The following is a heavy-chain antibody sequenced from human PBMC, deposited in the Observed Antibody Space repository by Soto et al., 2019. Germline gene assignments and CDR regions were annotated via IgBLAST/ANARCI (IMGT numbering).Heavy chain of an antibody. CDR3: ARSLWFGELH. CDR2: IYWDNDK. J-gene: IGHJ4*02. Sequence: QITLKASGPTLVKPTQTLTLTCSFSGFSLSTTGVGVGWIRQSPGKALEWLAIIYWDNDKRYSPSLKSRVTITKDTSKNQVVLTVTNMDPVDTGTYYCARSLWFGELHWGQGALVTVSS. V-gene: IGHV2-5*02. CDR1: GFSLSTTGVG. D-gene: IGHD3-10*01.